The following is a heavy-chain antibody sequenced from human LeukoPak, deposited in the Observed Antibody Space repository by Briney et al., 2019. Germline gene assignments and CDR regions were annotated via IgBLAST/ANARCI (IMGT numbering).Heavy chain of an antibody. CDR2: IIPILGIA. Sequence: ASVEVSCKASGGTFSSYAISWVRQAPGQGLEWMGRIIPILGIANYAQKFQGRVTITADKSTSTAYMELSSLRSEDTAVYYCAREKSLVTASTNWGQGTLVTVSS. D-gene: IGHD2-21*02. CDR1: GGTFSSYA. V-gene: IGHV1-69*04. CDR3: AREKSLVTASTN. J-gene: IGHJ4*02.